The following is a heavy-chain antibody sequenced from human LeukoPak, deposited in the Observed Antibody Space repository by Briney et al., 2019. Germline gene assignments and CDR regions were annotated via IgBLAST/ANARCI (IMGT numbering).Heavy chain of an antibody. D-gene: IGHD3-16*01. CDR3: ARVGDYALKD. V-gene: IGHV4-59*12. CDR1: GGSISSYY. CDR2: IYYSGST. Sequence: SETLSLTCTVSGGSISSYYWSWIRQPPGKGLEWIGYIYYSGSTNYSPSLKSRVTMSVDTSKNQFSLKLSSVTAADTAVYYCARVGDYALKDWGQGTLVTVAS. J-gene: IGHJ4*02.